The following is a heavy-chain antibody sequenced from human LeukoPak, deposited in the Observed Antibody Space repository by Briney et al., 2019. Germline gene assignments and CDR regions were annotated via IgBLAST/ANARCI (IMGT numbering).Heavy chain of an antibody. CDR1: GGSISSSSYY. Sequence: SETLSLTCTVSGGSISSSSYYWGWIRQPPGKGLEWIGSIYYSGSTYYNPSLKSRVTISVDTSKNQFSLKLSSVTAADTAVYYCAREPSYGSGSSYSNAFDIWGQGTMVAVSS. V-gene: IGHV4-39*07. CDR2: IYYSGST. CDR3: AREPSYGSGSSYSNAFDI. J-gene: IGHJ3*02. D-gene: IGHD3-10*01.